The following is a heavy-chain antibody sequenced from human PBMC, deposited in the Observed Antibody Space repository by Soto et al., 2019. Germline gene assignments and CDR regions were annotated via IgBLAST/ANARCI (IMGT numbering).Heavy chain of an antibody. CDR3: ARGPRGYVYYHGMDV. D-gene: IGHD3-16*01. V-gene: IGHV4-4*07. CDR2: IDASGTT. CDR1: GGSISSYY. J-gene: IGHJ6*02. Sequence: LSLTCTVSGGSISSYYVSWIRQSAGKGLEWIGRIDASGTTNYNPSLKSRVTMSVDASKNHFSLNLSSVTAADTAVYYCARGPRGYVYYHGMDVWGQGTTVTVSS.